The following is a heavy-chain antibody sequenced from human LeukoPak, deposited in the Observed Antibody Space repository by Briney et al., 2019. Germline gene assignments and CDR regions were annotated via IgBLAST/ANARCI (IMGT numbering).Heavy chain of an antibody. CDR1: RFTFSSYS. D-gene: IGHD6-6*01. Sequence: GGSLRLSCAASRFTFSSYSMNWVRQAPGKGLEWVSYISSSSSTIYYADSVKGRFTISRDNAKNSLYLQMNSLRAEDTAVHYCASEGSSSSGNFDYWGQGTLVTVSS. V-gene: IGHV3-48*01. J-gene: IGHJ4*02. CDR3: ASEGSSSSGNFDY. CDR2: ISSSSSTI.